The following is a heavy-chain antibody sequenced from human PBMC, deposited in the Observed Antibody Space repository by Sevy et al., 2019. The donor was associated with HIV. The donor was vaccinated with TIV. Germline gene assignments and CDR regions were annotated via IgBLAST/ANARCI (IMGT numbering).Heavy chain of an antibody. D-gene: IGHD3-9*01. V-gene: IGHV4-4*02. Sequence: SETLSLTCAVSGGSISSSNWWSWVRQPPGKGLEWIGEIYHSGSTNYNPSLKSRVTISVDKSKNQFSLKLSSVTAADTAVYYCARALNYDILTGYSDAFDIWGQGTMVTVSS. CDR1: GGSISSSNW. J-gene: IGHJ3*02. CDR3: ARALNYDILTGYSDAFDI. CDR2: IYHSGST.